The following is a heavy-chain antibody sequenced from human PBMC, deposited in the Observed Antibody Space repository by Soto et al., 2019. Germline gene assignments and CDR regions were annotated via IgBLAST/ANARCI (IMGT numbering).Heavy chain of an antibody. Sequence: ASVKVSCKASGYTFRTYVISWVRQAPGQGLEWLGWIGGYNDNTNYAQKVQGRVTMTTDTSSSTAYLELRSLRSDDTAVYYCARRGNYDIFYGMDVWGQGTTVTVSS. CDR1: GYTFRTYV. D-gene: IGHD3-9*01. J-gene: IGHJ6*02. CDR3: ARRGNYDIFYGMDV. V-gene: IGHV1-18*01. CDR2: IGGYNDNT.